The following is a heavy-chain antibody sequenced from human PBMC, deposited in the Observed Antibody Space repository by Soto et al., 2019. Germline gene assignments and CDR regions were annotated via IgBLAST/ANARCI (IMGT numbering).Heavy chain of an antibody. CDR3: ARVGSDYYDSSGYGYYYYYGMDV. D-gene: IGHD3-22*01. CDR1: GYTFTSYY. V-gene: IGHV1-46*01. J-gene: IGHJ6*02. CDR2: INPSGGST. Sequence: ASVKVSCKASGYTFTSYYMHWVRQAPGQGLEWMGIINPSGGSTSYAQKFQGRVTMTRDTSTSTVYMELSSLRSEDTAVYYCARVGSDYYDSSGYGYYYYYGMDVWGQGTTVTVSS.